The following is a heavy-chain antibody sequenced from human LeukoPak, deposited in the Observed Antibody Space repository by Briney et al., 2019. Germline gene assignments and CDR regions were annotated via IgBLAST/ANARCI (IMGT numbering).Heavy chain of an antibody. Sequence: PGGSLRLSCAASGFTFSSYAMNWVRQPPGKGLEWVSTISGSGDSTYYADSVKGRFTISRDNSKNALYLQMNSLRAEDTAVYYCAKAKTQAMVLPGNYWGQGTRVNVSS. CDR1: GFTFSSYA. D-gene: IGHD5-18*01. CDR3: AKAKTQAMVLPGNY. V-gene: IGHV3-23*01. J-gene: IGHJ4*02. CDR2: ISGSGDST.